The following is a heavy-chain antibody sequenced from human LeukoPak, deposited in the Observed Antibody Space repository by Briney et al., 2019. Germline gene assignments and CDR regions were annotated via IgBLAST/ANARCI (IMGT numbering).Heavy chain of an antibody. D-gene: IGHD4-23*01. CDR2: ISSSGSTI. V-gene: IGHV3-48*03. CDR3: ARDSLTFYGGNSRGDY. J-gene: IGHJ4*02. Sequence: GGSLRLSCAASGFTFSSYEMNWVRQAPGKGLEWVSYISSSGSTIYYADSVKGRFTISRDNAKNSLYLQMNSLRAEDTAVYYCARDSLTFYGGNSRGDYWGQGTLVTVSS. CDR1: GFTFSSYE.